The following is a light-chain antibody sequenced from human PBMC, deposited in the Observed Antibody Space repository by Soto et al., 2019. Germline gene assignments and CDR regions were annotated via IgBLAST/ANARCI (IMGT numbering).Light chain of an antibody. V-gene: IGLV1-44*01. CDR1: SSNIGSNT. Sequence: QSALTQPPSASGTPGQRVTISCSGSSSNIGSNTVNWYQQLPGTAPKLLIYSNNQRPSGVPVRFSGSTSGTSASLAISGLQSEDEADYYCAAWDDSLNGPVVFGGGTKLTVL. CDR3: AAWDDSLNGPVV. J-gene: IGLJ2*01. CDR2: SNN.